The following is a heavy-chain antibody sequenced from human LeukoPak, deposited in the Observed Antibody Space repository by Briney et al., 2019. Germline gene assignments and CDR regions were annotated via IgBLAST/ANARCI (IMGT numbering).Heavy chain of an antibody. CDR3: ARYTSNWGTFDY. D-gene: IGHD7-27*01. J-gene: IGHJ4*02. CDR2: IYYSGST. CDR1: GGPISSGDYY. V-gene: IGHV4-30-4*08. Sequence: SQTLSLTCTVSGGPISSGDYYWSWIRQPPGKGVEWIGYIYYSGSTYYNPSLKSRVTISVDTSKNQFSLKLSSVTAADTAVYYCARYTSNWGTFDYWSQGTLVTVSS.